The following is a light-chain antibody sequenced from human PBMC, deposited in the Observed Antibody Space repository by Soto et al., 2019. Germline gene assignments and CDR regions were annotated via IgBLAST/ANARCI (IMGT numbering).Light chain of an antibody. V-gene: IGKV3-15*01. J-gene: IGKJ1*01. CDR1: QSVRSN. Sequence: EIVMTQSPATLSVSPGERATLSCRASQSVRSNLAWYQQKPGQAPRLLIHGATTRATGIPARFSGSGSGTEFTLTISSLQSEDFAVYYCQQYNNWPRTFGQGTKVDI. CDR3: QQYNNWPRT. CDR2: GAT.